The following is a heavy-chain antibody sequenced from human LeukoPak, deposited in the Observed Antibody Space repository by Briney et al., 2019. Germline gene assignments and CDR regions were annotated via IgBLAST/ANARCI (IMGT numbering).Heavy chain of an antibody. V-gene: IGHV4-39*07. CDR3: ARDHYYDGRGRFDP. CDR1: GGSVTSGTYH. D-gene: IGHD3-16*01. J-gene: IGHJ5*02. CDR2: VYFDGGT. Sequence: PSETLSLTCSVSGGSVTSGTYHWGWIRQPPGKGLEWIGSVYFDGGTHYKPSLRSRVTISVDTSKNQFSLRLSSVTAADTALYYCARDHYYDGRGRFDPWGQGTLVTVSS.